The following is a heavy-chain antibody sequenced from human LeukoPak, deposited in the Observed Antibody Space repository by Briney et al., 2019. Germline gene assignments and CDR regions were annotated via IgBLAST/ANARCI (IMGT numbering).Heavy chain of an antibody. J-gene: IGHJ6*03. Sequence: GGSLRLSCAASGFTFDDYVMSCVRQAPGKGLEWVSGINWNGGSTGYADSVKGRFTISRDNAKNSLCLQMNSLRAEDTALYHCARGRGLNYYYLYDMDVWGKGRKPTVSS. CDR3: ARGRGLNYYYLYDMDV. V-gene: IGHV3-20*01. CDR2: INWNGGST. CDR1: GFTFDDYV.